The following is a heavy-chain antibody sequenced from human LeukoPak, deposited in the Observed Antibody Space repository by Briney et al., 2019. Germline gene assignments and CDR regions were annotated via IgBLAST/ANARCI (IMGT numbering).Heavy chain of an antibody. V-gene: IGHV1-69*13. D-gene: IGHD6-13*01. J-gene: IGHJ4*02. CDR3: ARDSVGSSSWPVRKNFFDY. CDR1: GGTFSSYA. Sequence: SVKVSCKASGGTFSSYAISWVRQAPGQGLEWLGGIIPIFGTANYAQKFQGRVTITADESTSTAYMELSSLRSEDTAVYYCARDSVGSSSWPVRKNFFDYWGQGTLVTVSS. CDR2: IIPIFGTA.